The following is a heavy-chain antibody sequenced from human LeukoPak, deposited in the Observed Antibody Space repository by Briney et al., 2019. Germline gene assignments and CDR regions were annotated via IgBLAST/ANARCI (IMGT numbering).Heavy chain of an antibody. D-gene: IGHD3-16*01. Sequence: GGSLRLSCAASGFTFSSYSMSWVRQAPGKGLEWVSYISSSSSAMYYADSMKGRFTISRDNAKNSLYLQMNNLRDEDTAVYYCARNQRGGGLDYWGQGTLVTVSS. CDR2: ISSSSSAM. CDR3: ARNQRGGGLDY. CDR1: GFTFSSYS. V-gene: IGHV3-48*02. J-gene: IGHJ4*02.